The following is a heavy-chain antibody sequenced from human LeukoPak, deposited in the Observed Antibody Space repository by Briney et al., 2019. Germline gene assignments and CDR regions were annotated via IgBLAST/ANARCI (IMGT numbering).Heavy chain of an antibody. Sequence: PGGSLRLSCTASGFSIAEYAMTWVRQAPGRGLEWLGFIRSKSYSETTQFAASVRGRFTISRDDSNSATYLQMNSLKIEDTAVYFCTRDRRDGYNDGYFSLWGRGTLVTVSS. CDR3: TRDRRDGYNDGYFSL. D-gene: IGHD5-24*01. CDR1: GFSIAEYA. CDR2: IRSKSYSETT. V-gene: IGHV3-49*04. J-gene: IGHJ2*01.